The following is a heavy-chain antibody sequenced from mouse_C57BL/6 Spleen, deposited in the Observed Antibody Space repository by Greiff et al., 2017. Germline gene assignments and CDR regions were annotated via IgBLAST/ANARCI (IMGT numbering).Heavy chain of an antibody. V-gene: IGHV1-72*01. CDR1: GYTFTSYW. CDR2: IDPNSGGT. Sequence: QVQLQQPGAELVKPRASVKLSCKASGYTFTSYWMHWVKQRPGRGLEWIGRIDPNSGGTKYNGKFKSKATLTVDKPSSTAYMQLSSLTSEDAAVYYCARANYGSSLYAMDYGGQGTSVTVSS. D-gene: IGHD1-1*01. CDR3: ARANYGSSLYAMDY. J-gene: IGHJ4*01.